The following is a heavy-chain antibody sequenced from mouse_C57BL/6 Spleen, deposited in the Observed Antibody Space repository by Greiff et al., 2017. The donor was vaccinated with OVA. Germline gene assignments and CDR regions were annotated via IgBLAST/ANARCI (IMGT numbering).Heavy chain of an antibody. CDR3: ARSGTTVVSPYYFDY. Sequence: QVHVKQSGAELVRPGSSVKLSCKASGYTFTSYWMDWVKQRPGQGLEWIGNIYPSDSETHYNQKFKDKATLTVDKSSSTAYMQLSSLTSEDSAVYYCARSGTTVVSPYYFDYWGQGTTLTVSS. CDR2: IYPSDSET. V-gene: IGHV1-61*01. CDR1: GYTFTSYW. D-gene: IGHD1-1*01. J-gene: IGHJ2*01.